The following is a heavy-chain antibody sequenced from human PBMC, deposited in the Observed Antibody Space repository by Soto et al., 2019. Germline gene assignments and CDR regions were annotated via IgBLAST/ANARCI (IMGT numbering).Heavy chain of an antibody. V-gene: IGHV4-31*03. CDR3: ASTDSGHADYMVV. D-gene: IGHD5-12*01. CDR1: GGSISRGGYY. Sequence: QVQLQESGPGLVKPSQTLSLTCTVSGGSISRGGYYWIWIRQHPGKGLECIGYIYYSGGTYYNPSLKSRVTLSVDTSENQFSLRLSSVTAAYTAVYYCASTDSGHADYMVVWGKGTTVTVSS. J-gene: IGHJ6*03. CDR2: IYYSGGT.